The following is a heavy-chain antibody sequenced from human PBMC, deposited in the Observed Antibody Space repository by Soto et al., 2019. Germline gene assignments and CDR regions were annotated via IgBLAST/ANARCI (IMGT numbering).Heavy chain of an antibody. V-gene: IGHV1-69*13. D-gene: IGHD1-26*01. J-gene: IGHJ4*02. Sequence: SVKVSCKASGCTFDNYAITWVRQAPGQGLEWMAGIIPMLDSANYAEKFQDRVTITADESTSTAYMEVSSLRSEDTAVYYCARNARELLLPQNWGQGTLVTVSS. CDR1: GCTFDNYA. CDR3: ARNARELLLPQN. CDR2: IIPMLDSA.